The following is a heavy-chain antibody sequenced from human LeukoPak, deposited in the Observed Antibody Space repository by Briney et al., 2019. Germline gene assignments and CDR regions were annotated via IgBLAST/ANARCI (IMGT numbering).Heavy chain of an antibody. V-gene: IGHV4-39*01. Sequence: SETLSLTXTVSGGSIGTRAFYWGWIRQPPGKGLEWIGSIYDSGNEFYNPSLKSRVTISADTSKNQFSLKLNSVTAADTAMYYCARQISDYYYYYMDVWGEGITVTVSS. CDR1: GGSIGTRAFY. D-gene: IGHD2/OR15-2a*01. J-gene: IGHJ6*03. CDR3: ARQISDYYYYYMDV. CDR2: IYDSGNE.